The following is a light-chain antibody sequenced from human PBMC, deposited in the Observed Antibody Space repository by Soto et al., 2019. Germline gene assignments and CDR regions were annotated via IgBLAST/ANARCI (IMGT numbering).Light chain of an antibody. V-gene: IGLV2-14*03. CDR3: NSYTSSSTLV. Sequence: QSALTQPASMSWSPGQSITISCTGTSIDVGRYNFVSWYQQHPGKAPKLMLYNVYDRPSGISHRFSGSRSGNTASLTISGLKAEDEDHYCNSYTSSSTLVFGGGPKLTV. CDR2: NVY. CDR1: SIDVGRYNF. J-gene: IGLJ2*01.